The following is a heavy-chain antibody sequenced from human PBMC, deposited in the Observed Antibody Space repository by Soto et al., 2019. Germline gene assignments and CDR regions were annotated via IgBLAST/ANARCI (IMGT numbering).Heavy chain of an antibody. CDR3: ARSNGRSNWFDT. D-gene: IGHD4-4*01. Sequence: SETLSLTGAVSGGSVSMSNWWTWVRQPPGKGLEWIGEIYHSGSTNYNPSLKSRVTMSVDKSKNQFSLKLNSVTAADTAVYYCARSNGRSNWFDTWGQGALVTVSS. V-gene: IGHV4-4*02. J-gene: IGHJ5*02. CDR1: GGSVSMSNW. CDR2: IYHSGST.